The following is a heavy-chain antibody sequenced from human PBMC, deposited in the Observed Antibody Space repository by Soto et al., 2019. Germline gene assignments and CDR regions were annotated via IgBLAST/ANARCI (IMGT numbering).Heavy chain of an antibody. CDR2: ISHDGTNK. Sequence: QVQLVESGGGVVQPGRSLRLSCAAAGFTFSVYGMHWVRQAPGKGLEWVAVISHDGTNKFYADSVKGRFTISRDNSRNTLYLQMNTLRADETAVYSCAKKPPGDWVAMFDYWGHGTRVTVSS. CDR1: GFTFSVYG. V-gene: IGHV3-30*18. CDR3: AKKPPGDWVAMFDY. D-gene: IGHD2-21*02. J-gene: IGHJ4*01.